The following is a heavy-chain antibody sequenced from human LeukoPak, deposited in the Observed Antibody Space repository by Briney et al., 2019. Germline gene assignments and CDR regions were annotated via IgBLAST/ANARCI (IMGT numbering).Heavy chain of an antibody. V-gene: IGHV1-8*01. D-gene: IGHD3-3*01. CDR3: ARGLWYYDFWSGYFAGGDY. CDR2: MNPNSGNT. Sequence: GASVKVSCKASGYTFTSYDINWVRHATGQGLEWMGWMNPNSGNTGYAQKFQGRVTMTRNTSISTAYMELSSLRSEDTAVYYCARGLWYYDFWSGYFAGGDYWGQGTLVTVSS. J-gene: IGHJ4*02. CDR1: GYTFTSYD.